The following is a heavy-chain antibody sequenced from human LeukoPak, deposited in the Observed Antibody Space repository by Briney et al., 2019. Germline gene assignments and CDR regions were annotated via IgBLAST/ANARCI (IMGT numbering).Heavy chain of an antibody. V-gene: IGHV3-23*01. CDR3: AKDRQQLAHYYDSSGFD. CDR1: GFTVSINS. J-gene: IGHJ4*02. Sequence: GGSLRLSCTVSGFTVSINSMSWVRQAPGKGMEWVSTISDNGRSTYYADSVKGRFTISRDNSKNTLYLQMNSLRAEDTAVYYCAKDRQQLAHYYDSSGFDWGQGTLVTVSS. CDR2: ISDNGRST. D-gene: IGHD3-22*01.